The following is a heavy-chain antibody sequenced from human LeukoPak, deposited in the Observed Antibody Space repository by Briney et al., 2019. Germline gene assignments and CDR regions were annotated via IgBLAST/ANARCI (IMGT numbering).Heavy chain of an antibody. Sequence: GASVKVSCKASGYTFTSYYMHWVRQAPGQGLEWMGIINPSGGSTSYAQKFQGRVTMTRDTSTSTVYMELSSLRSEDTAVYYCARDTKRIAAAGPGYYYGMDVWGQGTTVTVSS. CDR3: ARDTKRIAAAGPGYYYGMDV. J-gene: IGHJ6*02. CDR1: GYTFTSYY. CDR2: INPSGGST. V-gene: IGHV1-46*01. D-gene: IGHD6-13*01.